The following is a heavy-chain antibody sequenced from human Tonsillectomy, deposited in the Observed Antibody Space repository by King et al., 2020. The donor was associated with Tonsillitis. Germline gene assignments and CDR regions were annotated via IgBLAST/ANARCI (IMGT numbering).Heavy chain of an antibody. CDR2: ISRTGDNT. Sequence: VQLVESGGGLVQPGGSLRLSCAASGLTFSTYAMSWVRQAPGKGLEWVSAISRTGDNTYYADSVTGRFTISRDNSKNMVFLQMNSLRAEDTALYYCASWYTGCYSIDYWGQGALVTVSS. CDR1: GLTFSTYA. D-gene: IGHD1-26*01. J-gene: IGHJ4*02. CDR3: ASWYTGCYSIDY. V-gene: IGHV3-23*04.